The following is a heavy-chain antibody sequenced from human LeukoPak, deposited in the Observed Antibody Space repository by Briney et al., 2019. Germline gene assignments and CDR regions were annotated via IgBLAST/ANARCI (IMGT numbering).Heavy chain of an antibody. D-gene: IGHD1-1*01. V-gene: IGHV3-23*01. CDR3: AKATGTFYYFDY. CDR1: GFTFDDYT. CDR2: IHGSGGVT. Sequence: GGSLRLSCAASGFTFDDYTMHWVRQAPGKGLEWVSGIHGSGGVTYYADSVKGRFTISRDNSKNTLYLQMNSLRAEDTAVYYCAKATGTFYYFDYWGQGILVTVSS. J-gene: IGHJ4*02.